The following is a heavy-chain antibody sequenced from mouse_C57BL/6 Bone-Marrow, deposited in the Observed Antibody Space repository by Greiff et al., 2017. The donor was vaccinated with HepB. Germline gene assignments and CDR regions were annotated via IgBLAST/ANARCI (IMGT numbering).Heavy chain of an antibody. D-gene: IGHD2-3*01. CDR1: GYTFTDYY. Sequence: VQLQQSGPVLVKPGASVKMSCKASGYTFTDYYMNWVKQSHGKSLEWIGVINPYNGGTSYNQKFKGKATLTVDKSSSTAYMELNSLTSEDSAVYYCARSGDGYSLFAYWGQGTLVTVSA. J-gene: IGHJ3*01. CDR3: ARSGDGYSLFAY. V-gene: IGHV1-19*01. CDR2: INPYNGGT.